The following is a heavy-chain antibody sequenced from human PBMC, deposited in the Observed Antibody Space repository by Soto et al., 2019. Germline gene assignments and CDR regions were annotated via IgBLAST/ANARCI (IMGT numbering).Heavy chain of an antibody. CDR2: MGGGDSDR. CDR3: VGRSGSSDY. V-gene: IGHV3-23*04. J-gene: IGHJ4*02. D-gene: IGHD3-10*01. Sequence: EVQLVESGGGLVQPGGSLRLSCAASGFTFNIIAMSWVRQAPGKGLEWVSGMGGGDSDRYYADSVKGRFTISRDNSKNTVSLQMNSLRAEDTAIYYCVGRSGSSDYWGRGTLVTVSS. CDR1: GFTFNIIA.